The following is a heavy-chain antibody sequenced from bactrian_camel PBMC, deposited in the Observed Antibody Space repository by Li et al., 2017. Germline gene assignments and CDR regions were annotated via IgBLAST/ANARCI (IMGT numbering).Heavy chain of an antibody. V-gene: IGHV3S53*01. CDR3: AAARRGSYLCGTATDIFDY. CDR2: LYGGRMP. CDR1: GYRVGTAG. D-gene: IGHD2*01. J-gene: IGHJ4*01. Sequence: HVQLVESGGGSVQAGGSLKLSCVVSGYRVGTAGMGWFRQAPGKEREGVAALYGGRMPYYGKFVEGRFTISQDNAKNTVYLQMDSLKTEDSATYYCAAARRGSYLCGTATDIFDYWGQGTQVTVS.